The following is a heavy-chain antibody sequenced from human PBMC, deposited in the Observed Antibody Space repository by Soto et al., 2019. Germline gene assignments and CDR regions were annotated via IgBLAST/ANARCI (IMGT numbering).Heavy chain of an antibody. CDR1: GFTFSSYG. J-gene: IGHJ3*02. Sequence: QVQLVESGGGVVQPGRSLRLSCAASGFTFSSYGMHWVRQAPGKGLEWVAVISYDGSNKYYADSVKGRLTISRDNSKNTLYLQMNSLRAEDTAVYYCAKVKLRLGAFDIWGQGTMVTVSS. D-gene: IGHD3-10*01. CDR3: AKVKLRLGAFDI. V-gene: IGHV3-30*18. CDR2: ISYDGSNK.